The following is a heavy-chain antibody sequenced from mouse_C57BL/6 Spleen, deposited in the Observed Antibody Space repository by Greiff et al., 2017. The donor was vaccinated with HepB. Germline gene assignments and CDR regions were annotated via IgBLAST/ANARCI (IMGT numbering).Heavy chain of an antibody. Sequence: DVMLVESGGGLVKPGGSLKLSCAASGFTFSDYGMHWVRQAPEKGLEWVAYISSGSSTIYYADTVKGRFTISRDNAKNTLFLQMTSLRSEDTAMYYCAKSLYYGSDYWGQGTTLTVSS. CDR3: AKSLYYGSDY. J-gene: IGHJ2*01. D-gene: IGHD1-1*01. CDR2: ISSGSSTI. CDR1: GFTFSDYG. V-gene: IGHV5-17*01.